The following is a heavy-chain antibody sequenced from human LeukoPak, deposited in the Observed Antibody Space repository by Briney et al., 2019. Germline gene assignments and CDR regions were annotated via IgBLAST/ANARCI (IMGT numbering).Heavy chain of an antibody. CDR1: GASLSSSY. CDR2: ISDTGKT. D-gene: IGHD2/OR15-2a*01. V-gene: IGHV4-59*01. Sequence: KPSETLSLTCSVSGASLSSSYGDWLRQPPGKGLEWIGYISDTGKTDSNPSLKSRVSISLDTSKKQFSLRLRSLTSADSAVYYCATGYYEPFGTWGPGILVTVSS. CDR3: ATGYYEPFGT. J-gene: IGHJ5*02.